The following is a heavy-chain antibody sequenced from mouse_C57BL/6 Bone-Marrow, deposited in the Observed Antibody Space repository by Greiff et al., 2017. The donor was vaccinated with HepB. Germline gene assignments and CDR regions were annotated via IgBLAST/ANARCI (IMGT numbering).Heavy chain of an antibody. V-gene: IGHV1-55*01. D-gene: IGHD1-1*01. CDR1: GYTFTSYW. J-gene: IGHJ1*03. CDR2: IYPGSGST. Sequence: VQLQQPGAELVKPGASVKMSCKASGYTFTSYWITWVKQRPGQGLEWIGDIYPGSGSTNYNEKFKSKATLTVDTSSSTAYMQLSSLTSEDSAVYYCARSDDYGSSYWYFDVWGTGTTVTVSS. CDR3: ARSDDYGSSYWYFDV.